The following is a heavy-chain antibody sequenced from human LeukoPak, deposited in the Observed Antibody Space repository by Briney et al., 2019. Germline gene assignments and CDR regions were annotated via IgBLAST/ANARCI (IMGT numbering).Heavy chain of an antibody. CDR3: ARDVGARLPGY. CDR1: GGSISSSNW. D-gene: IGHD6-6*01. Sequence: SETLSLTCAVSGGSISSSNWWSWVRQPPGKGLEWIGEIYHSGSTNYNPSLKSRATISVDKSKNQFSLNLSSVTAADTAVYYCARDVGARLPGYWGQGILVTVSS. J-gene: IGHJ4*02. V-gene: IGHV4-4*02. CDR2: IYHSGST.